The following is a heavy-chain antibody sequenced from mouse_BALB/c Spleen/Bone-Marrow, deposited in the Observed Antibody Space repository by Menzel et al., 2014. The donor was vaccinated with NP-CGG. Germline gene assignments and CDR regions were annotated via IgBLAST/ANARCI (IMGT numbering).Heavy chain of an antibody. CDR1: GYSITSGYG. CDR2: IHYSGNT. Sequence: DVHLVESGPDLVKPSQSLSLTCTVTGYSITSGYGWHWIRQFPGNKLEWMAYIHYSGNTDYNPSLESRISITRDTSKNQYFLQLNSVTTEDTATDYCAREARTTARFAYWGQGTLVTVSA. CDR3: AREARTTARFAY. J-gene: IGHJ3*01. V-gene: IGHV3-1*02. D-gene: IGHD1-2*01.